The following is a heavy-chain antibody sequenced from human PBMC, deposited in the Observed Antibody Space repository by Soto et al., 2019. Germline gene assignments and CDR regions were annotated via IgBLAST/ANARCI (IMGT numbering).Heavy chain of an antibody. CDR1: GFTFSSYL. J-gene: IGHJ5*02. Sequence: EVQLVESGGGLVEPGGSLRLSCAASGFTFSSYLMTWVRQSPGKGLEWVASISTASSYIYYADSVKGRFTISRDDAKTSLSLQMNSLRAEDTAVYYCARDSAWGLWLDPWGQGTLVTVSS. V-gene: IGHV3-21*02. D-gene: IGHD2-21*01. CDR3: ARDSAWGLWLDP. CDR2: ISTASSYI.